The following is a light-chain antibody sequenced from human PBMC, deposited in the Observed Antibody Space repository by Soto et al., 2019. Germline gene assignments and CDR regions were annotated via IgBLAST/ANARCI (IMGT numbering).Light chain of an antibody. V-gene: IGLV1-44*01. CDR1: SSNVGSNT. CDR3: AAWDDSLNASV. J-gene: IGLJ1*01. CDR2: SNN. Sequence: QSVLTQPPSASGAPGQRVTISCSGSSSNVGSNTVSWYQQFPGTAPRLLIHSNNKRPSGVLDRFSGSKSGTSASLAISGLQSEDEADYYCAAWDDSLNASVFGGGTKVTVL.